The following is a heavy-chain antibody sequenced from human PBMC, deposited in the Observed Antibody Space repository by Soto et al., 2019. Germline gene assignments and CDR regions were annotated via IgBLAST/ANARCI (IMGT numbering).Heavy chain of an antibody. CDR3: ASGGIAARRGYYYYYYGMDV. CDR2: IDPSDSYT. Sequence: PGESLKISCKGSGYSFTSYWISWVRQMPGKGLEWMGRIDPSDSYTNYSPSFQGHVTVSADKSISTAYLQWSSLKASDTAMYYCASGGIAARRGYYYYYYGMDVWGQGTTVTVSS. J-gene: IGHJ6*02. D-gene: IGHD6-6*01. CDR1: GYSFTSYW. V-gene: IGHV5-10-1*01.